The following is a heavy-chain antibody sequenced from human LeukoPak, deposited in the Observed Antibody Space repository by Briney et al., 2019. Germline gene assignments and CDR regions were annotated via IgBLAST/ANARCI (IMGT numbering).Heavy chain of an antibody. CDR1: GYSLSSGYY. CDR2: IYHSGST. J-gene: IGHJ4*02. Sequence: SGTLSLTCAVTGYSLSSGYYWGWIRQPPGKGLEWIGSIYHSGSTYYNPSLKSRVTISVDTSKNQFSLKLSSVTAADTAVYYCARCGLVRGLNDYWGQGTLVTVSS. CDR3: ARCGLVRGLNDY. D-gene: IGHD3-10*01. V-gene: IGHV4-38-2*01.